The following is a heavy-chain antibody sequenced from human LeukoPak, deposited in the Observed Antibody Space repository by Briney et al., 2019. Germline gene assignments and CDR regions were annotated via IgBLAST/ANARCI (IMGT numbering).Heavy chain of an antibody. Sequence: PGGSLRLSCAASGFTFNIYWMSWVRQAPGKGLEWVANIKEDGSEKYYVDSVKGRFTISRDNAKNSLYLQMNRLRVEDTAVYYCARDRWKAFDCWGQGTLVTVSS. CDR1: GFTFNIYW. D-gene: IGHD1-1*01. CDR2: IKEDGSEK. J-gene: IGHJ4*02. CDR3: ARDRWKAFDC. V-gene: IGHV3-7*01.